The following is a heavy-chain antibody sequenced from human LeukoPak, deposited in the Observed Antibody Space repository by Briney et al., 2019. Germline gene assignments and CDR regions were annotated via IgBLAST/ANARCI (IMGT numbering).Heavy chain of an antibody. V-gene: IGHV4-59*12. J-gene: IGHJ5*02. CDR1: GGSISSYY. CDR3: ARPREYSYGYPGGHWFDP. CDR2: IYYSGST. Sequence: PSETLSLTCTVSGGSISSYYWSWIRQPPGKGLEWIGYIYYSGSTNYNPSLKSRVTISVDTSKNQFSLKLSSVTAADTAVYYCARPREYSYGYPGGHWFDPWGQGTLVTVSS. D-gene: IGHD5-18*01.